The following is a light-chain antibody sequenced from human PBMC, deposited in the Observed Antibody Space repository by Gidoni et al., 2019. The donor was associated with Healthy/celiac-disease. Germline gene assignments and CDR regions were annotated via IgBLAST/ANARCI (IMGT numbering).Light chain of an antibody. CDR1: QSISSY. CDR2: AAS. V-gene: IGKV1-39*01. Sequence: DIKMTQSPSTLSASVGDRVTIPCRASQSISSYLHWYQQKPGQAPKLLIYAASSLPSGVPSRFSGSGSGTDFTLTISSLQPEDFATYYCQQSYSTLLTFGGGTKVEIK. CDR3: QQSYSTLLT. J-gene: IGKJ4*01.